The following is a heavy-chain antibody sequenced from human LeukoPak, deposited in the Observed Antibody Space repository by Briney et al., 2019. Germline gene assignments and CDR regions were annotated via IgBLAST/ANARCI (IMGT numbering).Heavy chain of an antibody. CDR3: AKGGSLTKVTHFDY. D-gene: IGHD4-17*01. CDR1: GFTFSTYA. Sequence: GGSLRLSCAASGFTFSTYAMSWVRQAPAKGLEWVSVIGDSGRTAYYADSVKGRFTISRDNSKNALYLQMNSLRADATAVYYGAKGGSLTKVTHFDYWGQGTLVTVSS. J-gene: IGHJ4*02. V-gene: IGHV3-23*01. CDR2: IGDSGRTA.